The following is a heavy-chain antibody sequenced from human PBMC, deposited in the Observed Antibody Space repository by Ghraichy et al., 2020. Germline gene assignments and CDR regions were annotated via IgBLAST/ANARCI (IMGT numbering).Heavy chain of an antibody. CDR1: GFTVSSNY. Sequence: GGSLRLSCAASGFTVSSNYMSWVRQAPGKGLEWVSVIYSGGSTYYADSVKGRFTISRDNSKNTLYLQMNSLRAEDTAVYYCARDRGGDYVWGSSPGEDEPDYYYYGMDVWGQGTTVTVSS. J-gene: IGHJ6*02. V-gene: IGHV3-66*01. D-gene: IGHD3-16*01. CDR3: ARDRGGDYVWGSSPGEDEPDYYYYGMDV. CDR2: IYSGGST.